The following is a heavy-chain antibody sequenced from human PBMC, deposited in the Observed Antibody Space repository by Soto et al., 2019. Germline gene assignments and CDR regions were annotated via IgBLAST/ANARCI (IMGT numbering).Heavy chain of an antibody. CDR2: IIPIFDTA. J-gene: IGHJ6*02. CDR3: ARNGTLTGYSYGMDV. Sequence: ASVKVSCKASGGTFSDSTINWVRQAPGQRLEWMGGIIPIFDTANYAEKFQGRGTITADESTRTSFMEVSSLRSEDTAVYYCARNGTLTGYSYGMDVWGQGTMVTVSS. D-gene: IGHD1-1*01. CDR1: GGTFSDST. V-gene: IGHV1-69*13.